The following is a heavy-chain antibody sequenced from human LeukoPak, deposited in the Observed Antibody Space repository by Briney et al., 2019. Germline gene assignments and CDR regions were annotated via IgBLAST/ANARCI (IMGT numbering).Heavy chain of an antibody. V-gene: IGHV1-2*02. CDR2: INPNSGGT. Sequence: ASVKVSCKASGYTFTGYYMHWVRQAPGQGLEWMGWINPNSGGTNYAQKFQGRVTMTRDTSISTAYMELSRLRSDDTAVYYCARVGAISSSGSYYYMDVWGKGTTVTVSS. CDR3: ARVGAISSSGSYYYMDV. CDR1: GYTFTGYY. J-gene: IGHJ6*03. D-gene: IGHD6-6*01.